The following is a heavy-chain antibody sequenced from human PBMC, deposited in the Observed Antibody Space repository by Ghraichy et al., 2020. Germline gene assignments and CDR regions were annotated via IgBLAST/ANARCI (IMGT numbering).Heavy chain of an antibody. CDR3: ARATGSGSYYNFDY. D-gene: IGHD1-26*01. Sequence: GGSLRLSCAASGFTFSSYSMNWVRQAPGKGLEWVSSISSSSSYIYYADSVKGRFTISRDNAKNSLYLQMNSLRAEDTAVYYCARATGSGSYYNFDYWGQGTLVTVSS. CDR2: ISSSSSYI. V-gene: IGHV3-21*01. J-gene: IGHJ4*02. CDR1: GFTFSSYS.